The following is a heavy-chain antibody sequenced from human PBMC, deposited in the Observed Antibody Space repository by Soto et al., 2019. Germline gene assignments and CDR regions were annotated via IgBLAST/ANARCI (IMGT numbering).Heavy chain of an antibody. CDR1: GGSISSGGYY. CDR2: IYYSGST. CDR3: ARDYSNYYYYGMDV. J-gene: IGHJ6*02. Sequence: SETLSLTCTVSGGSISSGGYYWSWIRQHPGKGLEWIGYIYYSGSTYYNPSLKSRVTISADTSKNQFSLKLSSVTAADTAVYYCARDYSNYYYYGMDVWGQGTTVTVSS. D-gene: IGHD4-4*01. V-gene: IGHV4-31*03.